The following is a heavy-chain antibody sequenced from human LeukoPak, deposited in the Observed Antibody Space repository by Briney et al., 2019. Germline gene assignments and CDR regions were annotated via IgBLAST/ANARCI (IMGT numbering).Heavy chain of an antibody. J-gene: IGHJ4*02. CDR2: IYHSGST. CDR3: ARVLRYFDWLLDYFDY. CDR1: GYSISSGYY. D-gene: IGHD3-9*01. Sequence: PSETLSLTCAVSGYSISSGYYWGWIRQPPGKGLEWIGSIYHSGSTYYNPSLKSRVTISVDTSKNQFSLKLSSVTAADTAVYYCARVLRYFDWLLDYFDYWGQGTLVTVSS. V-gene: IGHV4-38-2*01.